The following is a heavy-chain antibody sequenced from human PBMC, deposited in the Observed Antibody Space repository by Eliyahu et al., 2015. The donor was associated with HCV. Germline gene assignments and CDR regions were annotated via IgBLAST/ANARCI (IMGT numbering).Heavy chain of an antibody. J-gene: IGHJ6*02. V-gene: IGHV2-26*01. D-gene: IGHD3-10*01. Sequence: GKALEWLAHIFSNDEKSYSTSLKNRLTISKDTSKSQVVLTMTNMDPVDTATYYCARIWVPRTGSGGLDVWGQGTTVTVSS. CDR2: IFSNDEK. CDR3: ARIWVPRTGSGGLDV.